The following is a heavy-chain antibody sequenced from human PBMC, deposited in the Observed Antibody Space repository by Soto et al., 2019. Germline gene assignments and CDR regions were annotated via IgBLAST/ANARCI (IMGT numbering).Heavy chain of an antibody. CDR2: IYPGDSDI. D-gene: IGHD6-19*01. CDR3: ARQPSNGQWYV. Sequence: PGESLKISCTGSGYSFTNYWIGWVRQMPGKGLEWMAIIYPGDSDIRYNPSFQGQVTISADKSISTAYLQWNSLKASDTAMYYCARQPSNGQWYVWGPGTTVTVSS. V-gene: IGHV5-51*01. J-gene: IGHJ6*02. CDR1: GYSFTNYW.